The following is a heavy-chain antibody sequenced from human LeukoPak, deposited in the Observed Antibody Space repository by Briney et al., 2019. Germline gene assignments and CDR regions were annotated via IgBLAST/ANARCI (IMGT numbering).Heavy chain of an antibody. CDR3: ARYTYYYGSGVPL. D-gene: IGHD3-10*01. CDR1: GGSISSSKDY. CDR2: INHSGST. J-gene: IGHJ4*02. V-gene: IGHV4-39*07. Sequence: PSETLSLTCTVSGGSISSSKDYWSWIRQPPGKGLEWIGEINHSGSTNYNPSLKSRVTISVDTSKNQFSLKLSSVTAADTAVYYCARYTYYYGSGVPLWGQGTLVTVSS.